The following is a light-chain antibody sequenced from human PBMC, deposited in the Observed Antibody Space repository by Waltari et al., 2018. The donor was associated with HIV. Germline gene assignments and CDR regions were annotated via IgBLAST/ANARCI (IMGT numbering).Light chain of an antibody. V-gene: IGKV3-20*01. CDR2: GAS. CDR3: QQYGRSPIT. CDR1: QSISASQ. Sequence: ELVLTQSPDTLSVSPGQSATLSCRASQSISASQLACYQQKPDQAPRLVIYGASTRATGIPDRFSGSGSGTDFALTISRLEPEDSAVFYCQQYGRSPITFGLGTRLEIK. J-gene: IGKJ5*01.